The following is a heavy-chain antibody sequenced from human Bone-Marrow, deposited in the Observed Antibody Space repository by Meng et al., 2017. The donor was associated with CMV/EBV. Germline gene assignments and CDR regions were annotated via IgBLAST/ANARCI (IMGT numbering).Heavy chain of an antibody. D-gene: IGHD3-3*01. CDR1: GYTFTSYG. J-gene: IGHJ4*02. CDR3: AREELGVVTERFDY. Sequence: ASVKVSCKASGYTFTSYGISWVRQAPGQGLEWMGWISAYNGNTNYAQKLQGRVTMTTDTSTRTDYMELRSLRSDDTAGYYRAREELGVVTERFDYWGQGTLVTVSS. CDR2: ISAYNGNT. V-gene: IGHV1-18*01.